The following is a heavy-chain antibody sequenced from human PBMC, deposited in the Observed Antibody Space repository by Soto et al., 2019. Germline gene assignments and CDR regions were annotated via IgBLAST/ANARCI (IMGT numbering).Heavy chain of an antibody. CDR1: GFTFSSYW. CDR2: INSDGSST. J-gene: IGHJ6*02. CDR3: ARGGAAGGAYNYYGMDV. V-gene: IGHV3-74*01. Sequence: GGSLRLSCAASGFTFSSYWMHWVRQAPWKGLVWVSRINSDGSSTSYADSVRGRFTISRDNAKNTLYLQMNSLRAEDTAVYYCARGGAAGGAYNYYGMDVWGQGTTVTVSS. D-gene: IGHD6-13*01.